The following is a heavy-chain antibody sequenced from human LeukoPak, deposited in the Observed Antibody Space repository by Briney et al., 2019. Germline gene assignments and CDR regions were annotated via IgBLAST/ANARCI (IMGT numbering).Heavy chain of an antibody. CDR2: IIPIFGTA. CDR3: AREYYYDSSGYYGAFDI. D-gene: IGHD3-22*01. CDR1: GGTFSSYA. Sequence: ASVKVSCKASGGTFSSYAISWVRQAPGQGLEWMGGIIPIFGTANYAQKFQGRVTITADKSTSTAYMELSSLRSEDTAVYYCAREYYYDSSGYYGAFDIWGQGTMVTVSS. J-gene: IGHJ3*02. V-gene: IGHV1-69*06.